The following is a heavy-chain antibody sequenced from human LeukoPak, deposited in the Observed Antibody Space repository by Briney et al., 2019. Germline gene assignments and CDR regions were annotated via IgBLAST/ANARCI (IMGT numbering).Heavy chain of an antibody. Sequence: PGGSLTLSCAASGFTFTTYSMHWVRHVPGKGLVWVSRIKSDGSRTYYADSVKGRFTISRDNAKSTLYLQMDSLRAEDTAVYYCARALSSAWGLVDCWGQGTLVTVSS. V-gene: IGHV3-74*01. CDR3: ARALSSAWGLVDC. J-gene: IGHJ4*02. CDR1: GFTFTTYS. D-gene: IGHD6-19*01. CDR2: IKSDGSRT.